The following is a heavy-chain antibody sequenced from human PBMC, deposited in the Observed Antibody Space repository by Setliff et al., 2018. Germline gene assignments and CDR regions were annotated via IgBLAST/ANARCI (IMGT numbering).Heavy chain of an antibody. CDR3: VRATEKFGLYSSSSNPFDI. V-gene: IGHV4-59*01. CDR2: ISSGST. D-gene: IGHD6-6*01. J-gene: IGHJ3*02. Sequence: SETLSLTCTVSGGSISVYYWTWFRQPPGKGLEWIGYISSGSTNYNPSLKSRVTISVDPSKNQFSLRVTSVTAADTAVYYCVRATEKFGLYSSSSNPFDIWGQGTMVTVSS. CDR1: GGSISVYY.